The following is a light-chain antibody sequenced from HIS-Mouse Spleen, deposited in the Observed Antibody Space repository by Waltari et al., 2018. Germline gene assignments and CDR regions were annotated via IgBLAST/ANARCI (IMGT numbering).Light chain of an antibody. V-gene: IGKV1-39*01. J-gene: IGKJ2*02. CDR3: QQSYSTPST. CDR2: AAS. CDR1: QSISSY. Sequence: IQMTQSPSSLSASVGDRVTITYRASQSISSYLNWYQQKPGKAPKLLIYAASSLQSGVPSRFSGSGSETDFTLTISSLQPEDFATYYCQQSYSTPSTFGQGTKLEIK.